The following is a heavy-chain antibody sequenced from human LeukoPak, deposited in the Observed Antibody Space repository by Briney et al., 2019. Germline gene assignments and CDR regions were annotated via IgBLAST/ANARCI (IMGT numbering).Heavy chain of an antibody. D-gene: IGHD2-2*01. J-gene: IGHJ4*02. CDR3: ARMRYCSSTSCYGGYYFDY. Sequence: GGSLRLSCVASAFTFNNYWMHWVRQAPGKGLVWVSRIKGDGSSTNYADSVRGRFTISRDNAKNSLYLQMNSLRAEDTAVYYCARMRYCSSTSCYGGYYFDYWGQGTLVTVFS. CDR2: IKGDGSST. CDR1: AFTFNNYW. V-gene: IGHV3-74*01.